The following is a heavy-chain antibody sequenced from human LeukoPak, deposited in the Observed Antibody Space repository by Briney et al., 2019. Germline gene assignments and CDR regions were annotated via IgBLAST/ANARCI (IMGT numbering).Heavy chain of an antibody. V-gene: IGHV1-8*01. CDR1: GYTFTSYD. J-gene: IGHJ4*02. Sequence: ASVKVSCKASGYTFTSYDINWLRQASGQGLEWMGWMNPNSGNTGYAQKFQGRFTMTWDTSITTAYMELSSLRSEDTAVYYCPREYRHQPDWGQGTLVTVSS. D-gene: IGHD5-12*01. CDR3: PREYRHQPD. CDR2: MNPNSGNT.